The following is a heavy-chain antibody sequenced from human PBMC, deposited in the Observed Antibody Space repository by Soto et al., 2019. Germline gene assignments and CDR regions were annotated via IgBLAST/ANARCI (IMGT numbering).Heavy chain of an antibody. V-gene: IGHV1-18*01. Sequence: ASVKVSCKASGYTFTSYGISWVRQAPGQGLEWMGWISAYNGNTNYAQKLQGRVTMTTDTSTSTAYMELRSLRSDDTAVYYCAREIGYSGYDSYYYYGMDVWGQGTTVTVSS. CDR1: GYTFTSYG. CDR2: ISAYNGNT. CDR3: AREIGYSGYDSYYYYGMDV. J-gene: IGHJ6*02. D-gene: IGHD5-12*01.